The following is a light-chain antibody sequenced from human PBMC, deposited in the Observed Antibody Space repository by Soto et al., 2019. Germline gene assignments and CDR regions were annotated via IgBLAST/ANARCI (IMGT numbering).Light chain of an antibody. J-gene: IGKJ1*01. CDR1: QGIRID. V-gene: IGKV1-6*01. CDR2: AAA. CDR3: LQDYNYPHT. Sequence: AIQMTQSPSSLSASVGDRVTITCRASQGIRIDLGWYQQKPGKAPTVLIFAAASLQRGVPSRFSGSGSGTDFNITISSLQPADFATYYCLQDYNYPHTFGQGTKVEIK.